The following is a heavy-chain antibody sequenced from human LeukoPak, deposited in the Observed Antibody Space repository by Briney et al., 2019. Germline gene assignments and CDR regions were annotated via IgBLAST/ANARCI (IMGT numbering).Heavy chain of an antibody. V-gene: IGHV3-23*01. CDR1: GFTFNNYA. CDR3: AKAGYCSSTSCLHGLYDY. J-gene: IGHJ4*02. D-gene: IGHD2-2*01. Sequence: GGSPRLSCVVSGFTFNNYAMSWVGQAPGKGLEWVSAISGSGGSTYYADSVKGRFTISRDNSKNTLYVQMNSLRAEDTAVYYCAKAGYCSSTSCLHGLYDYWGQGTLVTVSS. CDR2: ISGSGGST.